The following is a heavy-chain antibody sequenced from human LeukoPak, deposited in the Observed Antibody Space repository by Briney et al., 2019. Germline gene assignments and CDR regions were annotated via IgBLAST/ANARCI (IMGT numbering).Heavy chain of an antibody. CDR3: ARGRRLRFLEWLKHYYMDV. CDR2: IIPIFGTA. Sequence: SVKVSCKASGGTFSSYAISWVRQAPGQGLEWMGGIIPIFGTANYAQKFQGRVTITADESTSTAYMELSSLRSEDTAVYYCARGRRLRFLEWLKHYYMDVWGKGTTVTVSS. CDR1: GGTFSSYA. D-gene: IGHD3-3*01. V-gene: IGHV1-69*13. J-gene: IGHJ6*03.